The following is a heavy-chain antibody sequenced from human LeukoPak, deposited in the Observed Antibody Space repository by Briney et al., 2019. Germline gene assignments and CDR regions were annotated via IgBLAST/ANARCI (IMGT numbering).Heavy chain of an antibody. V-gene: IGHV3-23*01. D-gene: IGHD3-10*01. CDR3: AKAPTYNYDSGTYYKD. J-gene: IGHJ4*02. Sequence: GGSLRLSCAASGFTFSSYAMSWVRQAPGKGLEWVSAISGGNFNTYYADSVKGRFTISRDNSKNTVYLQMNSLRAVDTAAYYCAKAPTYNYDSGTYYKDWGQGTLVTVSS. CDR1: GFTFSSYA. CDR2: ISGGNFNT.